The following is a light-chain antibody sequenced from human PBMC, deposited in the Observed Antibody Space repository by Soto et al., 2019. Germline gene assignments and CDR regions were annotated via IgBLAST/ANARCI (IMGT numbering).Light chain of an antibody. Sequence: QSALTQPPSASGSPGQSVTISCTGTSTDIGGYNYVSWYQQQPGKAPTLLIDEVYKRPSGVPDRFSGSKSGNTASLTVSGLQGDDEADYYFTSFARSKDPCVVFGGGTKRTVL. CDR1: STDIGGYNY. CDR2: EVY. J-gene: IGLJ2*01. CDR3: TSFARSKDPCVV. V-gene: IGLV2-8*01.